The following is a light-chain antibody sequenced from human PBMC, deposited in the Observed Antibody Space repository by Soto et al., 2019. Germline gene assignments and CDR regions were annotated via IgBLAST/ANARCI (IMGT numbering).Light chain of an antibody. CDR1: QSVSSRN. CDR2: GAS. CDR3: LRYGDSPPAYT. V-gene: IGKV3-20*01. Sequence: EIVLTQSPGTVSLSPGERATLSCRASQSVSSRNLAWYRQKPGQAPSLLIFGASNRATGIPDRFSGNGSGTDFTLTISRLEPEDCAVYYCLRYGDSPPAYTFGQGTKLEIE. J-gene: IGKJ2*01.